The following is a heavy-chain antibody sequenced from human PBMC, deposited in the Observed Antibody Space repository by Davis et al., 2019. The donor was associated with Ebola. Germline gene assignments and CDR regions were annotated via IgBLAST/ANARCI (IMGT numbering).Heavy chain of an antibody. CDR2: MNPNSGNT. Sequence: ASVKVSCKASGYTFTSYDINWVRQATGQGLEWMGWMNPNSGNTGYAQKFQGRVTMTTDTSTSTAYMELRSLRSDDTAVYYCARRVVVPAAMRGYYYYYGMDVWGQGTTVTVSS. CDR3: ARRVVVPAAMRGYYYYYGMDV. J-gene: IGHJ6*02. V-gene: IGHV1-8*02. CDR1: GYTFTSYD. D-gene: IGHD2-2*01.